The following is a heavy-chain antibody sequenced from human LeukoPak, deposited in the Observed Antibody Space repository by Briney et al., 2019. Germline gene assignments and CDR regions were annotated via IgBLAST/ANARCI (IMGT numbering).Heavy chain of an antibody. Sequence: SETLSLTCTVSGDSISTSNNYWGWVRQPPGERLEWLGSIYYSGRTYYNPSLKSRVTVSVDTSKNQFSLNLYSVTAADTAVYYCARGRGVPDYWGQGTLVTVSS. D-gene: IGHD3-10*01. CDR3: ARGRGVPDY. CDR1: GDSISTSNNY. CDR2: IYYSGRT. V-gene: IGHV4-39*01. J-gene: IGHJ4*02.